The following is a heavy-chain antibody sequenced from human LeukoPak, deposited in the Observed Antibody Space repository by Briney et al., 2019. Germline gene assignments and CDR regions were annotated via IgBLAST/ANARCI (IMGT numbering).Heavy chain of an antibody. J-gene: IGHJ3*02. D-gene: IGHD1-26*01. CDR1: GGSFSGYY. CDR2: INHSGST. V-gene: IGHV4-34*01. CDR3: ARATTTADAFDI. Sequence: SETLSLTCAVYGGSFSGYYWSWIRQPPGKGLEWIGEINHSGSTNYNPSLKSRVTISVDTSKNQFSLKLSSVTAADTAVYYCARATTTADAFDIWGQGTMVTVSS.